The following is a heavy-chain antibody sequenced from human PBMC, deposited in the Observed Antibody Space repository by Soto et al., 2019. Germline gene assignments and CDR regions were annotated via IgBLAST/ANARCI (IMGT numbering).Heavy chain of an antibody. CDR3: VRGRAFMSRVAFDI. Sequence: QVQLQQRGAGLLKPSETLSLTCAVLGGSFSDYYWTWIRQPPGKGLEWIGEINHSGSTSYNXSLXXXXXXXXXXXXXXXXXXXXXXTAADTAAYHCVRGRAFMSRVAFDIWGQGTMXTVSS. J-gene: IGHJ3*02. D-gene: IGHD1-26*01. CDR1: GGSFSDYY. CDR2: INHSGST. V-gene: IGHV4-34*02.